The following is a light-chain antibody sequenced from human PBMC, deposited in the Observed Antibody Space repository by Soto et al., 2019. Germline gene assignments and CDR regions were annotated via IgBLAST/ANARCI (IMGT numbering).Light chain of an antibody. Sequence: EVVLTQSPATLSVSPGARAILSCRASQNINDKLAWYQHKHGQAPRLLLYCASTRAPAIPPKFSGSGSGTEFTLTISSLQSEDFAVYYCQQTNNWPPLTFGHGTRVDLK. CDR3: QQTNNWPPLT. J-gene: IGKJ1*01. V-gene: IGKV3-15*01. CDR1: QNINDK. CDR2: CAS.